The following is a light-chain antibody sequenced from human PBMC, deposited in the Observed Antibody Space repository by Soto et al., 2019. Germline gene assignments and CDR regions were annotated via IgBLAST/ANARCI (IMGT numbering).Light chain of an antibody. V-gene: IGKV1-12*01. CDR2: DAS. J-gene: IGKJ3*01. Sequence: DIQMTQSPSSVSASVGDRVTITCRASQGFSRWLAWYQQKPGKAPNLLIYDASSLQSGVPSRFIGSASGTEFTLAISSLQPEDFATYYCQQANSFPFTFGPGTKVDVK. CDR3: QQANSFPFT. CDR1: QGFSRW.